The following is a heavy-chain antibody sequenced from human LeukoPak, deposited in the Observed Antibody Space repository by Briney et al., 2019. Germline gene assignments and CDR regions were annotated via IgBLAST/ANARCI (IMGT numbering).Heavy chain of an antibody. CDR3: ASNDIVVVPAAAYNWFDP. V-gene: IGHV1-69*13. D-gene: IGHD2-2*01. CDR2: IIPIFGAA. Sequence: SVKVSCKASGGTFSSYAISWVRQAPGQGLEWMGGIIPIFGAANYAQKFQGKVTITADESTSTAYMELSSLRSEDTAVYYCASNDIVVVPAAAYNWFDPWGQGTLVTVSS. J-gene: IGHJ5*02. CDR1: GGTFSSYA.